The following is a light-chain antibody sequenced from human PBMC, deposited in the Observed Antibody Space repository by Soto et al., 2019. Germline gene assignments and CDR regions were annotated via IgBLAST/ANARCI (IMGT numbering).Light chain of an antibody. V-gene: IGKV3-11*01. Sequence: EIVFTQSPATLSLSPGERATLSCRASQSISNYLAWYQQKPGQAPRLLIYGASNRATGTPARFSGSGSGTDFTRTSSRLETEDSAVYYGQQRNSWPPGATFGQGTRLEIK. CDR2: GAS. CDR3: QQRNSWPPGAT. CDR1: QSISNY. J-gene: IGKJ5*01.